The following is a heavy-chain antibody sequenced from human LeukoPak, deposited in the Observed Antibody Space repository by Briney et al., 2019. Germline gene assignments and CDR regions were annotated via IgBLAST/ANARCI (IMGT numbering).Heavy chain of an antibody. CDR3: ARGGGSYWGPSWFDP. Sequence: SVKVSCKASGGTFSSCAISWVRQAPGQGLEWMGGIIPIFGTANYAQKFQGRVTITADESTSTAYMELSSLRSEDTAVYYCARGGGSYWGPSWFDPWGQGTLVTVSS. CDR1: GGTFSSCA. CDR2: IIPIFGTA. J-gene: IGHJ5*02. V-gene: IGHV1-69*01. D-gene: IGHD1-26*01.